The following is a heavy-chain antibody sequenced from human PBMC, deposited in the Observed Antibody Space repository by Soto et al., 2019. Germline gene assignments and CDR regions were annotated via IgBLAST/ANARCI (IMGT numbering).Heavy chain of an antibody. CDR3: ARVGSILAAGTPDY. Sequence: AGGSLRLSCAASGFTFSDYYMSWFRQAPGKGLEWVSYISGSGSTIHDADSVKGRFTISRDNAKNSLYLQMNSLRAEDTAVYYCARVGSILAAGTPDYWGQGTLVTVSS. J-gene: IGHJ4*02. D-gene: IGHD6-13*01. CDR2: ISGSGSTI. V-gene: IGHV3-11*01. CDR1: GFTFSDYY.